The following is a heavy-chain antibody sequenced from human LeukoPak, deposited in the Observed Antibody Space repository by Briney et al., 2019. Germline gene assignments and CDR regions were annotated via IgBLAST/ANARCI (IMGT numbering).Heavy chain of an antibody. CDR3: AREGFAMVPGFDY. V-gene: IGHV3-21*01. Sequence: GGSLRLSCAASGFTFSCYSMNWVRQAPGKGLEWVSSISSSSSYIYYADSVKGRFTISRDNAKNSLYLQMNSLRAEDTAVYYCAREGFAMVPGFDYWGQGTLVTVSS. CDR2: ISSSSSYI. J-gene: IGHJ4*02. D-gene: IGHD5-18*01. CDR1: GFTFSCYS.